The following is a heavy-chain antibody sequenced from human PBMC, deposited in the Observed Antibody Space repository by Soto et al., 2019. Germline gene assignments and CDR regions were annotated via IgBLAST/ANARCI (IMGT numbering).Heavy chain of an antibody. CDR2: FDPEDGET. CDR3: ATVVATIRGFDY. CDR1: GYTLTELS. Sequence: GASVKVSCKVSGYTLTELSMHWVRQAPGKGLEWMGGFDPEDGETIYAQEFQGRVTMTEDTSTDTAYMELSSLRSEDTAVYYCATVVATIRGFDYWGQGTLVTAPQ. J-gene: IGHJ4*02. V-gene: IGHV1-24*01. D-gene: IGHD5-12*01.